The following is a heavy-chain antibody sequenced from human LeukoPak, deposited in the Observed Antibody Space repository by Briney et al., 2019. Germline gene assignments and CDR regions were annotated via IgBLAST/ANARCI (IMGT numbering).Heavy chain of an antibody. CDR2: ISGSGGST. CDR3: AKVRSCINDVCHGYFDY. Sequence: PGGSLRLSCAASGFICSSYVMSWVRQAPGKGLEWVSTISGSGGSTYYADSVKGRFTISRDNSKNTVYLQMNSLRAEDTAVYYCAKVRSCINDVCHGYFDYWGQGTLVTVSS. CDR1: GFICSSYV. V-gene: IGHV3-23*01. D-gene: IGHD2-8*01. J-gene: IGHJ4*02.